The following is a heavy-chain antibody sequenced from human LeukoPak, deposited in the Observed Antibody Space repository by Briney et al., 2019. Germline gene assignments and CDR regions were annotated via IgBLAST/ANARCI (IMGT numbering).Heavy chain of an antibody. CDR2: IYYSGST. J-gene: IGHJ6*02. Sequence: SETLSLTCTVSGGSISSSSYYWGWIRQPPGKGLEWIGSIYYSGSTYYNPSLKSGVTISVDTSKNQFSLKLSSVTAADTAVYYCARQSSDILTGYYRGPYYYYGMDVWGQGTTVTVSS. CDR3: ARQSSDILTGYYRGPYYYYGMDV. V-gene: IGHV4-39*01. D-gene: IGHD3-9*01. CDR1: GGSISSSSYY.